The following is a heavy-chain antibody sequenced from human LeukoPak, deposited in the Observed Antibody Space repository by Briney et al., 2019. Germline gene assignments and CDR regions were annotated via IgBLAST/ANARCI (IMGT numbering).Heavy chain of an antibody. CDR1: GYSFTSYW. D-gene: IGHD5-24*01. CDR2: IYPGDSDT. CDR3: ARLSGRDGYNRGVDY. J-gene: IGHJ4*02. Sequence: GESLKISCKGSGYSFTSYWIGWVRQMPGKGLEWMRIIYPGDSDTRYSPSFQGQVTISADKSISTAYLQWSSLKASDTAMYYCARLSGRDGYNRGVDYWGQGTLVTVSS. V-gene: IGHV5-51*01.